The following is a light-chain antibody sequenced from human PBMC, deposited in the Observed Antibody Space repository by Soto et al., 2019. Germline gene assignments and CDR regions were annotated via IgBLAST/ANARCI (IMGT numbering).Light chain of an antibody. CDR1: QSVSRTY. Sequence: EIVLTQSPGTLSLSPGERATLSCRASQSVSRTYLAWYQQKPGQAPRLLIYGASSRATGVPDRFSGSGSETDVSLTISRLEPEDFAVYFCQQYGSSRTWTFGQGTKVEIK. J-gene: IGKJ1*01. CDR3: QQYGSSRTWT. CDR2: GAS. V-gene: IGKV3-20*01.